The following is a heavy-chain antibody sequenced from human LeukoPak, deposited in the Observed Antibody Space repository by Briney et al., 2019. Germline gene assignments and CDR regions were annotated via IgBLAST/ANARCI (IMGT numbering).Heavy chain of an antibody. CDR2: IKSKTDGGTT. CDR1: GFTFINAW. CDR3: STDQGGDILTGC. V-gene: IGHV3-15*01. J-gene: IGHJ4*02. Sequence: RGSLRLSCAASGFTFINAWMHWVRQAPGKGLEWVGRIKSKTDGGTTDYAAPVKGRFTISRDDSKNTLYLQMNSLKTEDTAVYYCSTDQGGDILTGCWGQGTLVTVSS. D-gene: IGHD3-9*01.